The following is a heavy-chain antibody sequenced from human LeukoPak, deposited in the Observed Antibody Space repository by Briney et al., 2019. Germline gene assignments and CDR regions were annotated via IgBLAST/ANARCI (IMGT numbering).Heavy chain of an antibody. CDR1: GFTFSSYN. J-gene: IGHJ5*02. V-gene: IGHV3-21*01. Sequence: KPVGSLRPSCAESGFTFSSYNMNWVRQAPGKGLEWVSSISSSSIFIFYADSVKGRFTISRDNAKNSLYLHMNSLRAEDTAVYYCARGPSPYDSSGHNWFAPWGQGALVTVSS. CDR2: ISSSSIFI. CDR3: ARGPSPYDSSGHNWFAP. D-gene: IGHD3-22*01.